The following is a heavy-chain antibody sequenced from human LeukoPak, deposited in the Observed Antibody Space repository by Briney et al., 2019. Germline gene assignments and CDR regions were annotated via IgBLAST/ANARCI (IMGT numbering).Heavy chain of an antibody. D-gene: IGHD6-13*01. V-gene: IGHV3-23*01. CDR2: ISGMGGRT. J-gene: IGHJ4*02. Sequence: QPGGSLRLSWAAAGFTFSKYYMSWVRQAPGEGLGWVAAISGMGGRTYTADSVKGRFTISRDNSKNTLYLQMTSLRAEDIAVYYCAKSTVGIAAAGRFDYWGQGTLVTVSS. CDR3: AKSTVGIAAAGRFDY. CDR1: GFTFSKYY.